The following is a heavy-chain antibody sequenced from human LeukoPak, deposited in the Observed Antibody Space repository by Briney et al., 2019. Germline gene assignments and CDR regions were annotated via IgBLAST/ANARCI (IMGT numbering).Heavy chain of an antibody. CDR2: IWYDGSNK. CDR3: ARVPYCSSTSCYRYYFDY. Sequence: GRSLRLSCAASGFTFSSYGMHWVRQAPGKGLEWVAVIWYDGSNKYYEDSVKGRFTISRDNSKNTLYLQMNSLRAEDTAVYYCARVPYCSSTSCYRYYFDYWGQGTLVTVSS. D-gene: IGHD2-2*01. J-gene: IGHJ4*02. CDR1: GFTFSSYG. V-gene: IGHV3-33*01.